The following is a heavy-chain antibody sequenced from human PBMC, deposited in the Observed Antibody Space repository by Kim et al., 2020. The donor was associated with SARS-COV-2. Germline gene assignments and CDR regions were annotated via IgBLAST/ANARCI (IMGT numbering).Heavy chain of an antibody. CDR3: ARTHSGCYYSYFDS. D-gene: IGHD1-26*01. Sequence: GGSLRLSCAASGFTFSSYDMHWVRQAPGKGLEWVAVICCDGSNTYYADSVKGRFTISRDNSKNTLYLQMNSLRAEDTAVYYCARTHSGCYYSYFDSWGQGTPVTVSS. J-gene: IGHJ4*03. CDR2: ICCDGSNT. CDR1: GFTFSSYD. V-gene: IGHV3-30-3*01.